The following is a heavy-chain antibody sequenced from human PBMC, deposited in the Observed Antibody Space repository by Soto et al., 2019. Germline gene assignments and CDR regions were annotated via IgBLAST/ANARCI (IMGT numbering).Heavy chain of an antibody. J-gene: IGHJ4*02. D-gene: IGHD5-12*01. CDR1: GFSFNFYA. V-gene: IGHV3-23*01. CDR2: ISGSGATT. Sequence: EVQLLESGGGLVQPGGSLRLSCAASGFSFNFYAMSWVRQAPGKGLEWVSTISGSGATTYYADSVKGRFTFSRDNSKNTLYLQMNSLRAEDTAVYYCARTPEPEMATTPGLDYFDYWGQGTLVTVSS. CDR3: ARTPEPEMATTPGLDYFDY.